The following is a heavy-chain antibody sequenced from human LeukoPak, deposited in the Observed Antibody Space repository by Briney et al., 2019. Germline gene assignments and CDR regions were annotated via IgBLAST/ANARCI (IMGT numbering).Heavy chain of an antibody. J-gene: IGHJ4*02. Sequence: AGGSLRLSCAASGFTFSDYYMSWIRQAPGKGLEWVSYISSSGSTIYYADSVKGRFTISRDNAKNSLYLQMNSLRSEDTAVYYCTKEQISTAGPFDSWGQGTLVTVSS. CDR1: GFTFSDYY. CDR2: ISSSGSTI. CDR3: TKEQISTAGPFDS. D-gene: IGHD1-1*01. V-gene: IGHV3-11*04.